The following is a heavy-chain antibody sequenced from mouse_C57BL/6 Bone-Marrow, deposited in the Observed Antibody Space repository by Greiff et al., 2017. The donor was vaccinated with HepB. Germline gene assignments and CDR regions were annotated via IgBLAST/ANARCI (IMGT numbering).Heavy chain of an antibody. CDR3: ARPTTVVAEDYFDY. J-gene: IGHJ2*01. V-gene: IGHV5-17*01. CDR2: ISSGSSTI. D-gene: IGHD1-1*01. CDR1: GFTFSDYG. Sequence: EVKVVESGGGLVKPGGSLKLSCAASGFTFSDYGMHWVRQAPEKGLEWVAYISSGSSTINYEDTVKGRFTISRDNAKNTLFLQKTSLRSEDTAMYYCARPTTVVAEDYFDYWGQGTTLTVSS.